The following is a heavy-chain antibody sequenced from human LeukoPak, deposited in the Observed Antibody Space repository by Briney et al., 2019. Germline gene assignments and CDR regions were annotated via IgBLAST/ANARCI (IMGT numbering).Heavy chain of an antibody. CDR2: IYYSGST. Sequence: SETLSLTCTVSGCSISSYYWSWIRQPPGKELKWIGYIYYSGSTNYNPSLKSRVTISVDTSKNRFSLKLSSVTAADTAVYYCARGMADTYSSSWYVDPFDYWGQGTLVTVSS. CDR1: GCSISSYY. J-gene: IGHJ4*02. D-gene: IGHD6-13*01. CDR3: ARGMADTYSSSWYVDPFDY. V-gene: IGHV4-59*01.